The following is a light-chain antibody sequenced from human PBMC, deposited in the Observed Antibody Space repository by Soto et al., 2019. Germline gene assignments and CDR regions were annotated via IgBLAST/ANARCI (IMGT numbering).Light chain of an antibody. CDR1: QSVSSY. J-gene: IGKJ5*01. CDR3: QQRSNWPPIT. Sequence: EIVLTQSPGTLSLSPGETATLSCRASQSVSSYLAWYQQKPGQAPRLLIYDASNRATGIPARFSGSGSGTAFTLTISSLDPEDFAVYYCQQRSNWPPITFGQGTRLEIK. V-gene: IGKV3-11*01. CDR2: DAS.